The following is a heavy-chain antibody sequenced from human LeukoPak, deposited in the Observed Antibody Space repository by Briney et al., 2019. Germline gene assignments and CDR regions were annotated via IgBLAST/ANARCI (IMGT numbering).Heavy chain of an antibody. V-gene: IGHV3-30*02. Sequence: GGSLRLSCAASGFTFSSYAMHWVRQAPGKGLEWVTFIRYDGSNKYYADSVKGRFTISRDNSKNSLYLQMNSLRAEDTAVYYCARESWYYYGSGSYPFDYWGQGTLVTVSS. J-gene: IGHJ4*02. CDR1: GFTFSSYA. CDR3: ARESWYYYGSGSYPFDY. CDR2: IRYDGSNK. D-gene: IGHD3-10*01.